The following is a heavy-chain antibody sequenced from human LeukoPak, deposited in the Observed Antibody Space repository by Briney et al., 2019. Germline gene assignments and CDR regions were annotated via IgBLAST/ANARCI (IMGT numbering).Heavy chain of an antibody. V-gene: IGHV1-3*01. D-gene: IGHD2-2*03. CDR2: INAGNGNT. Sequence: ASVNVSCKASGYTFTSYAMHWVRQAPGQRLEWMGWINAGNGNTKYSQKFQGRVTITRDASASTAYMELSSLRSEDTAVYYCARSVVGIVVVPAAIRPHYYFDYWGQGTLVTVSS. CDR1: GYTFTSYA. J-gene: IGHJ4*02. CDR3: ARSVVGIVVVPAAIRPHYYFDY.